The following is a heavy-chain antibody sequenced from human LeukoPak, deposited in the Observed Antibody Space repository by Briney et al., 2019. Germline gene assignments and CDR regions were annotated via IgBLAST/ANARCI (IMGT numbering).Heavy chain of an antibody. CDR2: ISGRGDIT. D-gene: IGHD6-19*01. J-gene: IGHJ4*02. CDR3: AKVSLAGYNSGAHFEL. CDR1: GFSFKSYA. V-gene: IGHV3-23*01. Sequence: GGSLRLSCAASGFSFKSYAMSWVRQAPGMGLEWVSSISGRGDITYFADSMKGRFTISRDNSKSTLYLQLNSLRADDTAVYFCAKVSLAGYNSGAHFELWGQGTLVTVSS.